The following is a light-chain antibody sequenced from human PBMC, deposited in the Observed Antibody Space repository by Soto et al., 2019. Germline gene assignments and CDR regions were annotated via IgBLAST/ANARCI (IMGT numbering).Light chain of an antibody. CDR3: SSYTGSSTMV. V-gene: IGLV2-14*01. Sequence: QSALTQPASVSGSPGQSITISCTGTSSDVGGYNYVSWYQQHPGKAPKLMIYDVSNRPSGVSNPFSGSKSGNTASLTISCLQAEDEADYYCSSYTGSSTMVFGGGTKLTVL. CDR1: SSDVGGYNY. J-gene: IGLJ2*01. CDR2: DVS.